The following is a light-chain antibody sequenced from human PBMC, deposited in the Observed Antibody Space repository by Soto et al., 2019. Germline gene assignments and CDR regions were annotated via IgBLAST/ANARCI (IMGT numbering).Light chain of an antibody. CDR1: QNVSSN. V-gene: IGKV3-15*01. CDR2: GAS. Sequence: EIVMTQSPATLSVSPGERATLSCRASQNVSSNLAWYQQKLGQAPRLLIYGASTRAIGIPARFSGSGSGTEFILTISSLQSEDFAVYYCQQYENWPLTFGGGTKVEIK. CDR3: QQYENWPLT. J-gene: IGKJ4*01.